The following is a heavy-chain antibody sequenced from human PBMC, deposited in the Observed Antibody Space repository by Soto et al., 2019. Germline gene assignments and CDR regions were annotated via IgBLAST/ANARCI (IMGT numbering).Heavy chain of an antibody. Sequence: GGSLRLSCAAYGFMFSSYAMSWVRQAPGKGLEWASSISASGGTANLADSVEGRCTISRDNSKSTLYLQMNSLRAEDTAVYYCAKLTYPSDSTGYYYERVSGWIDSWGQGTLVTV. J-gene: IGHJ5*01. V-gene: IGHV3-23*01. CDR1: GFMFSSYA. D-gene: IGHD3-22*01. CDR2: ISASGGTA. CDR3: AKLTYPSDSTGYYYERVSGWIDS.